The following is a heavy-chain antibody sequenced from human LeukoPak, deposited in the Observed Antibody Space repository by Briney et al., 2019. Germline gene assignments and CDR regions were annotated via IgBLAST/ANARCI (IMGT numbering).Heavy chain of an antibody. Sequence: PGGSLRLSCAASGFTFSSYGMHWVRQAPGKGLEWVAAISYDGSNKYYADSVKGRFTISRDNSKNTLYLQMNSLRAEDTAVYYCARDAYCSGGSCYSDSWGQGTLVTVSS. J-gene: IGHJ4*02. CDR2: ISYDGSNK. CDR3: ARDAYCSGGSCYSDS. D-gene: IGHD2-15*01. CDR1: GFTFSSYG. V-gene: IGHV3-30*03.